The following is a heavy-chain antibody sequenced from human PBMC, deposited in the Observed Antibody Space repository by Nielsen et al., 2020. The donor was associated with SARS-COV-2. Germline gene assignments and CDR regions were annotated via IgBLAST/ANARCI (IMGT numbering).Heavy chain of an antibody. CDR3: ARAGWSAGTTYYYYYYMDV. J-gene: IGHJ6*03. V-gene: IGHV4-31*02. CDR2: IYYSGST. Sequence: WIRQPPGKGLEWIGYIYYSGSTYYNPSLKSRVTISVDTSKNQFSLKLSSVTAADTAVYYCARAGWSAGTTYYYYYYMDVWGKGTTVTVSS. D-gene: IGHD1-1*01.